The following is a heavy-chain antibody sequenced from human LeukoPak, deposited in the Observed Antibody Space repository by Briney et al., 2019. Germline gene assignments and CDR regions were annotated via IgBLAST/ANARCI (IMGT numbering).Heavy chain of an antibody. CDR2: ISDSGGST. J-gene: IGHJ4*02. V-gene: IGHV3-23*01. Sequence: PGGSLRLSCAASGFTFNNYAMNWVRQALGKGLEWVSSISDSGGSTYYADSVKGRFTISRDNSKNTLYLQMNSLRAEDTAVYYCAKAARLLWFGEFTSPYWGQGTLVTVSS. D-gene: IGHD3-10*01. CDR3: AKAARLLWFGEFTSPY. CDR1: GFTFNNYA.